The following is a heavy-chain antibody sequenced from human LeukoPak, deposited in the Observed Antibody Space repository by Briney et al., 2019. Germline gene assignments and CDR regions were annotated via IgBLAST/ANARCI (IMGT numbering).Heavy chain of an antibody. V-gene: IGHV4-30-2*01. J-gene: IGHJ4*02. D-gene: IGHD6-19*01. CDR1: GGSINSGGYS. CDR3: ASFHSSGWYYFDY. Sequence: SQTLSLTCAVSGGSINSGGYSWSWIRQPPGKGLEWIGYIYHSGSTYYNPSLKSRVTISVDRSKNQFSLKLSSVTAADTAVYYCASFHSSGWYYFDYWGQGTLVTVSS. CDR2: IYHSGST.